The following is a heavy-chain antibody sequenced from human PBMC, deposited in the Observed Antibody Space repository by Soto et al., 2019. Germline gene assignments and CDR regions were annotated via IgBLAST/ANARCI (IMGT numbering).Heavy chain of an antibody. V-gene: IGHV1-2*04. CDR1: GYTFTGYY. CDR3: ARVIDGYNWEYYFDC. CDR2: INPNSGGT. D-gene: IGHD5-12*01. J-gene: IGHJ4*02. Sequence: QVQLVQSGAEVKKPGASVKVSCKASGYTFTGYYMHWVRQAPGQGLEWMGWINPNSGGTNYAQKFKGWVTMTRDTSISTAYMELSRLRSDDTAVYYCARVIDGYNWEYYFDCWGQGTLVTVSS.